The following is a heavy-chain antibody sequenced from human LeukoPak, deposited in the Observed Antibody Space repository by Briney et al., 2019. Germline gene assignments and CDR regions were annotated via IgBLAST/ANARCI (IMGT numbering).Heavy chain of an antibody. J-gene: IGHJ4*02. CDR2: IYHTGST. Sequence: KPSETLSLTCSVSGGSISNYYWTWIRQPPGKGLEWIGYIYHTGSTKYNPSLKSRVTISVDTSKSQLSLKLTSVTAADTAIYYCSRESGAFCPFGYWGQGTLVIVPS. V-gene: IGHV4-59*12. D-gene: IGHD1-26*01. CDR3: SRESGAFCPFGY. CDR1: GGSISNYY.